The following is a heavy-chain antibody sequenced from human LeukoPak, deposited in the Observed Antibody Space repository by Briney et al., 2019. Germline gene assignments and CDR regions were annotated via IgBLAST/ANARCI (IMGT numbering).Heavy chain of an antibody. CDR1: GFTFSSYA. CDR3: AKEYYDSSGLRGVFDY. CDR2: ISGSGGST. D-gene: IGHD3-22*01. J-gene: IGHJ4*02. Sequence: GGSLRLSCAASGFTFSSYAMSWVRQAPGKGLEWVSAISGSGGSTYYADSVKGRFTISRDNSKNTLYLQVNSLRAEDTAVYYCAKEYYDSSGLRGVFDYWGQGTLVTVSS. V-gene: IGHV3-23*01.